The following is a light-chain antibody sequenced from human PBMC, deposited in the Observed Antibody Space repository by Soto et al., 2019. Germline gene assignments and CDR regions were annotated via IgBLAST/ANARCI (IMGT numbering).Light chain of an antibody. Sequence: EQFMTHSPATLPVSQGERPTISCRASQSVSTNFPWYQQKPAQAPRLLIYGASPRATGIPARFSGSGSGTEFTLTVSSLLSEDCAVYYCQQYNNLPLGYTLCQWTKLEIK. CDR1: QSVSTN. V-gene: IGKV3-15*01. J-gene: IGKJ2*01. CDR3: QQYNNLPLGYT. CDR2: GAS.